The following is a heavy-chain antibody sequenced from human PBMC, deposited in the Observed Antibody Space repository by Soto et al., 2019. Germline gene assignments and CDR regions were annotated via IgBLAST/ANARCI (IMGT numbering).Heavy chain of an antibody. CDR2: ISGSGGST. D-gene: IGHD1-7*01. CDR3: ANTPTIEITGTTPGWYFDL. V-gene: IGHV3-23*01. Sequence: GGSLRLSCAASGFTFSSYAMSWVRQAPGKGLEWVSAISGSGGSTYYADSVKGRFTISRDNSKNTLYLQMNSLRAEDTAVYYCANTPTIEITGTTPGWYFDLWGRGTLVTVSS. J-gene: IGHJ2*01. CDR1: GFTFSSYA.